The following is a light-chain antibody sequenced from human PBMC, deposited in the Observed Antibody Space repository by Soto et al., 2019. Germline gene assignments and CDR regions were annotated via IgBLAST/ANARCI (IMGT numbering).Light chain of an antibody. CDR1: SSDVGGYNY. Sequence: QSALTQPPSASGSPGQSVTISCTGPSSDVGGYNYVSWYQQHPGKAPKLMIYEVSKRPSGVPDRFSGSKSGNTASLTVSGLQAEDEADYYCSSYAGSNVIFGTGTKLTVL. J-gene: IGLJ1*01. CDR2: EVS. V-gene: IGLV2-8*01. CDR3: SSYAGSNVI.